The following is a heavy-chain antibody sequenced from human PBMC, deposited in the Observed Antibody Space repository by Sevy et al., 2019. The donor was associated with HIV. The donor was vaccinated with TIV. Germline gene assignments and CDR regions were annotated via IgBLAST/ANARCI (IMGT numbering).Heavy chain of an antibody. CDR2: ISYEGSNK. D-gene: IGHD6-6*01. CDR1: GFTFSSYA. V-gene: IGHV3-30-3*01. Sequence: GGSLRLSCAASGFTFSSYAMHWVRQAPGKGLEWVAVISYEGSNKYYEDSVKGRFTISRDNSKNTLYMQMNSLRAEDTAVYYCARPHSSSSRNWFDSWGQGTLVTVSS. J-gene: IGHJ5*01. CDR3: ARPHSSSSRNWFDS.